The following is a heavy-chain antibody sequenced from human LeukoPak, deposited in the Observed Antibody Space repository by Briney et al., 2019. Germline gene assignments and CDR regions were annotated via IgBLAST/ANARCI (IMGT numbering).Heavy chain of an antibody. J-gene: IGHJ5*02. CDR1: GGSISSSNSY. D-gene: IGHD6-13*01. CDR2: IYNSGST. CDR3: ALSDYSSSWQNNWFDP. V-gene: IGHV4-39*01. Sequence: SETLSLTCTVYGGSISSSNSYWTWIRQPPGKGPEWIVSIYNSGSTYYNPSLKSRVTISVDTSKNQFSLKLRSVTAADTAIYYCALSDYSSSWQNNWFDPWGQGTLVTVSS.